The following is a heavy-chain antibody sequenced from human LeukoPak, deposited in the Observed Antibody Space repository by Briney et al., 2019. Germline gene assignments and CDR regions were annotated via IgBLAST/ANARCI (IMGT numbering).Heavy chain of an antibody. Sequence: SETLSLTCTVSGGSISSGGYYWSWVRQHPEKVLEWIGYIYYSGTAYYNPSLKSRVTMSVDTSNNQFSLKLDSVTAADTAVYYCARFSNDHGVKFDYWGQGTLVTVSS. CDR2: IYYSGTA. CDR1: GGSISSGGYY. V-gene: IGHV4-31*03. J-gene: IGHJ4*02. CDR3: ARFSNDHGVKFDY. D-gene: IGHD4-17*01.